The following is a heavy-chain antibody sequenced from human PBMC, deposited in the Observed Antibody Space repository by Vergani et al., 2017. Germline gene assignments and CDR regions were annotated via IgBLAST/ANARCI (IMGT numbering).Heavy chain of an antibody. V-gene: IGHV3-30-3*01. CDR1: GFTFSSYA. Sequence: VQLVESGGGVVQPGRSLRLSCAASGFTFSSYAMHWVRQAPGKGLEWVAVISYDGSNKYYADSVKGRFTISRDNSKNTLYLQMNSLRAEDTAVYYCAREGSPNTVTLGYWGQGTLVTVSS. D-gene: IGHD4-17*01. CDR3: AREGSPNTVTLGY. J-gene: IGHJ4*02. CDR2: ISYDGSNK.